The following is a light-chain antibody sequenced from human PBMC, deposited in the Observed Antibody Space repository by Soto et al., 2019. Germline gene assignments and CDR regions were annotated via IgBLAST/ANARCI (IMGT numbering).Light chain of an antibody. CDR1: SGSIDSNY. J-gene: IGLJ2*01. Sequence: NFMLTQPHSVSESPGKTVTFSCTRSSGSIDSNYVQWYQQHPHSDPPILISEDNQQAYGVPDRFSCSIDTASNSALLTFSGVNNDDDADYCCQSYAGKNVVFGGGTKLTVL. CDR2: EDN. CDR3: QSYAGKNVV. V-gene: IGLV6-57*04.